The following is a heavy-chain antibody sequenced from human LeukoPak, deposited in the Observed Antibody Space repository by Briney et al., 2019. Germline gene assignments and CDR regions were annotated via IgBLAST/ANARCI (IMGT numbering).Heavy chain of an antibody. J-gene: IGHJ4*02. CDR2: INPSGGST. CDR1: GYTFTSYY. CDR3: ASSARRITSTFDY. D-gene: IGHD1-20*01. Sequence: ASVKVSCKASGYTFTSYYMHWARQAPGQGLEWMGIINPSGGSTSYAQKFQGRVTMTRDTSTSTVYMELSSLRSEDTAVYYCASSARRITSTFDYWGQGTLVTVSS. V-gene: IGHV1-46*01.